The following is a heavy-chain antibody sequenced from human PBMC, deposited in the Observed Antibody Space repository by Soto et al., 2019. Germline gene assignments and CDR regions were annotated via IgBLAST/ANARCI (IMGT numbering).Heavy chain of an antibody. CDR3: AREGVAPYYYYGMHV. CDR2: ISTYNGDT. Sequence: ASVKVSCKASGYTFTRSGISWVRQAPGQGLEWMGWISTYNGDTNYAQTFQGRVTMTTDTSTSTVHMEVRSLRSDDTAVYYCAREGVAPYYYYGMHVWGQGTPVT. CDR1: GYTFTRSG. D-gene: IGHD5-12*01. V-gene: IGHV1-18*01. J-gene: IGHJ6*02.